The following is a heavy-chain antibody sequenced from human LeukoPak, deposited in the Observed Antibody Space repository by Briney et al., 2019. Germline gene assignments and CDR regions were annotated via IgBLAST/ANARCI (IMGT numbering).Heavy chain of an antibody. CDR1: GFTFSGSP. Sequence: GGSLRLSCAASGFTFSGSPILWVRQASGKGLEWVGRIRSRADNYATAYAASVQGRCTISRDDSKSTAYLQLNSLKTEDTAVYYCTQSNYWGQGALVTVSS. CDR3: TQSNY. CDR2: IRSRADNYAT. J-gene: IGHJ4*02. V-gene: IGHV3-73*01.